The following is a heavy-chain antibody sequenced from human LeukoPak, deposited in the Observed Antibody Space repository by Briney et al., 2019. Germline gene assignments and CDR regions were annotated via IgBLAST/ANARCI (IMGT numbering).Heavy chain of an antibody. CDR3: ARGYYYDTTLDFDY. CDR1: GFTFSSYE. Sequence: GGSLRLSCAASGFTFSSYEMNWVRQAPGKGLEWVSSISSGSTYIYYADSVKGRFTISRDNAKNSLYLQMNSLRAEDTAVYYCARGYYYDTTLDFDYWGQGTLVTVSS. J-gene: IGHJ4*02. D-gene: IGHD3-22*01. V-gene: IGHV3-21*01. CDR2: ISSGSTYI.